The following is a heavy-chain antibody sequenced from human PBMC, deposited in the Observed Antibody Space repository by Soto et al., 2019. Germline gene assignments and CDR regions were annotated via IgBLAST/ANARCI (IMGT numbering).Heavy chain of an antibody. CDR2: INEHGGEK. D-gene: IGHD6-6*01. CDR1: GFSFSNSW. V-gene: IGHV3-7*05. CDR3: AGAVATHFDH. Sequence: GGSLRLSCAPSGFSFSNSWMTWVRQAPGKGLEWVANINEHGGEKKYVDSVKGRFTISRDNAKNSLYLQMDGLVAEDTAVYFCAGAVATHFDHWGQGTLVTVSS. J-gene: IGHJ4*02.